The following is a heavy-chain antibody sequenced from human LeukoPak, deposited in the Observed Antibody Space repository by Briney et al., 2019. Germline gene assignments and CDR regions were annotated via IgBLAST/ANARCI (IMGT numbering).Heavy chain of an antibody. CDR2: ISGSGGST. D-gene: IGHD5-12*01. CDR1: GFTFSSYA. V-gene: IGHV3-23*01. CDR3: AKSGYGGYDLPTPFDY. J-gene: IGHJ4*02. Sequence: GGALRLSCAASGFTFSSYAMSWVRQAPGKGLEWVSAISGSGGSTYHADSVKGRFPISRDNSKNTLYLQMNSLRAEDTAVYYCAKSGYGGYDLPTPFDYWGQGTLVTVSS.